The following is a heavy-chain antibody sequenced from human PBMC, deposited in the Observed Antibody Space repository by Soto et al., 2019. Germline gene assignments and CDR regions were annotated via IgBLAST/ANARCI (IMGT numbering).Heavy chain of an antibody. V-gene: IGHV3-23*01. CDR3: AQALRVISLRCL. D-gene: IGHD2-15*01. CDR1: GCRCRRDR. Sequence: VESLRGCSGTSGCRCRRDRKNWVRQAPGKGLEWISTISDGDGSTYYADSVKGRFTISRDNSKNMVYLQMNSLRAEYTGAYYRAQALRVISLRCLWGQGT. CDR2: ISDGDGST. J-gene: IGHJ4*02.